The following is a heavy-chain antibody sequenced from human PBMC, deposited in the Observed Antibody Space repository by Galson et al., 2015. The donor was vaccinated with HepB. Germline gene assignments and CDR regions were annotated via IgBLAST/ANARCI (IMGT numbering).Heavy chain of an antibody. J-gene: IGHJ6*02. Sequence: QSGAEVKKPGESLKISCKGSGYSFNNYWIGWVRQMPGKGLEWMGIIYPVDSDTRYSPSFQGQVTISADKSISTAFLQWSSLKASDSAIYYCARNMPYSSGWYKGHYYYGMDVWGQGTTVTVSS. V-gene: IGHV5-51*03. CDR3: ARNMPYSSGWYKGHYYYGMDV. CDR2: IYPVDSDT. CDR1: GYSFNNYW. D-gene: IGHD6-19*01.